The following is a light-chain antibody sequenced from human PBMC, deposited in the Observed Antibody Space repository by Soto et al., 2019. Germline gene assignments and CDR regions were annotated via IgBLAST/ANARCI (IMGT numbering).Light chain of an antibody. Sequence: ETLMTHSPXTXSVSPWETSTXSCRASQNVYTNLAWYQQKPGQAPRLVLYGASTRATGVPARFSGSGSGTEFTLTISSLQSEDFAVYYCQQYNRWPPYTFGQGTNVDI. CDR3: QQYNRWPPYT. V-gene: IGKV3-15*01. CDR1: QNVYTN. CDR2: GAS. J-gene: IGKJ2*01.